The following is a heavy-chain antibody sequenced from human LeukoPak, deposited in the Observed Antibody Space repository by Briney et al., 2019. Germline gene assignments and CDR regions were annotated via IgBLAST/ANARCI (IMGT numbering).Heavy chain of an antibody. D-gene: IGHD4-11*01. V-gene: IGHV1-46*01. J-gene: IGHJ4*02. Sequence: ASVKVSCKASGYTFTNYYVHWVRQAPGQGLEWMGIFNPSGSGTTYAQKFQGRVTMTRDTSTSTVYMELSSLRSEDTAVYYCARDLRQDYNDSFLLDYWGQGTLVTVSS. CDR2: FNPSGSGT. CDR3: ARDLRQDYNDSFLLDY. CDR1: GYTFTNYY.